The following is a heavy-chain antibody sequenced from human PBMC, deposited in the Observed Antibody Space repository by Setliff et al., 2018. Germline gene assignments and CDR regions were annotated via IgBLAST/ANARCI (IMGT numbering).Heavy chain of an antibody. J-gene: IGHJ6*02. Sequence: PSETLSLTCTVSGGSISPYFWSWIRQSPGKGLEWIGYIYHNGNTNFNPSLKSRVTMSVDTSKNQFALNLTSVTAADTAVYYCARDRSAYSYGLDVWGQGTTVTVS. V-gene: IGHV4-4*08. CDR3: ARDRSAYSYGLDV. CDR1: GGSISPYF. CDR2: IYHNGNT.